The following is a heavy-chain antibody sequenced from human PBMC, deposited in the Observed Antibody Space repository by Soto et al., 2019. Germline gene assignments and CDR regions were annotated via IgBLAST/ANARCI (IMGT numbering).Heavy chain of an antibody. D-gene: IGHD2-15*01. CDR3: AREKRSGGSEYYYYGMDV. J-gene: IGHJ6*02. CDR2: IWYDGSNK. Sequence: PGGSLRLSCAASGFTFSSYGMHWVRQAPGKGLEWVAVIWYDGSNKYYADPVKGRFTISRDNSKNTLYLQMNSLRAEDTAVYYCAREKRSGGSEYYYYGMDVWGQGTTVTVSS. V-gene: IGHV3-33*01. CDR1: GFTFSSYG.